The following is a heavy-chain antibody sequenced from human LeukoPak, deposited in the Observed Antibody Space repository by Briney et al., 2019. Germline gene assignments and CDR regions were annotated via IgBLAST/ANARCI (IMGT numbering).Heavy chain of an antibody. CDR1: GYTFTDYY. D-gene: IGHD5/OR15-5a*01. CDR3: ARFDQVSETAGGY. J-gene: IGHJ4*02. CDR2: INPHSGGT. Sequence: ASVKVSCKASGYTFTDYYMHWVRQAPGQGLEWMGWINPHSGGTNYAQKFQGRVTMTRDTSISTAYMELSGLRSDDTAVYYCARFDQVSETAGGYWGQGTLVTVSS. V-gene: IGHV1-2*02.